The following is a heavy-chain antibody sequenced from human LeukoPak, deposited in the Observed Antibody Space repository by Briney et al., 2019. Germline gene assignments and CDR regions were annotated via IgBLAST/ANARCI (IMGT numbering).Heavy chain of an antibody. CDR1: GFTFRTYA. J-gene: IGHJ4*02. CDR2: ISDSGDGT. D-gene: IGHD3-3*01. CDR3: AKSHLL. V-gene: IGHV3-23*01. Sequence: PGGSLRLSCAASGFTFRTYAMSWVRQAPGKGLEWVSGISDSGDGTYYAESVKGRFTISRDNSKNTLYLQMTSLRVEDTAMYFCAKSHLLWGQGTLVTVAS.